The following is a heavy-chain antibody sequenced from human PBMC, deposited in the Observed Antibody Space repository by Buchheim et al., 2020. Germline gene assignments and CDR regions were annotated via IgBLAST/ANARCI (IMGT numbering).Heavy chain of an antibody. CDR2: ISASGGST. CDR1: GFTFGSYA. V-gene: IGHV3-23*01. J-gene: IGHJ4*02. CDR3: AKDYYDTSTYFLGH. Sequence: EVQLLESGGGLVQPGGSLRLSCAASGFTFGSYAMNWVRQAPGKGLEWVSFISASGGSTYYADSFRGRFSVSRDNSKNTLYLQINSLRAEDTAIYYCAKDYYDTSTYFLGHWGQGT. D-gene: IGHD3-22*01.